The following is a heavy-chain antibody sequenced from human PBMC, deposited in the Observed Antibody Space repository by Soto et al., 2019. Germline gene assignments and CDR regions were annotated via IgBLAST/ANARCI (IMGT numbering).Heavy chain of an antibody. D-gene: IGHD3-10*01. CDR3: AKDMVRGVISRYYFDY. Sequence: EVQLVESGGGLVQPGRSLRLSCAASGFTFDDYAMHWVRQAPGKGLEWVSGISGNSGSIGYADSVKGRFTISRDNAKNSLYLQMNSLRAADTALYYCAKDMVRGVISRYYFDYWGQGTLVTVSS. CDR2: ISGNSGSI. V-gene: IGHV3-9*01. CDR1: GFTFDDYA. J-gene: IGHJ4*02.